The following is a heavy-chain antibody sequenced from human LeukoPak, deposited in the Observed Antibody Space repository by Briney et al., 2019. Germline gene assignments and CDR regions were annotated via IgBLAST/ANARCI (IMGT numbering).Heavy chain of an antibody. Sequence: ASVKVSCKASGYTFTSYYMHWVRQAPGQGLEWMGIINPSGGSTSYAQKFQGRVTMTRDTSTSTVYMELSSLRSEDTAVYYCARGVKDGGLKEELDYWGQGTLVTVSS. CDR2: INPSGGST. CDR3: ARGVKDGGLKEELDY. V-gene: IGHV1-46*03. D-gene: IGHD4-23*01. CDR1: GYTFTSYY. J-gene: IGHJ4*02.